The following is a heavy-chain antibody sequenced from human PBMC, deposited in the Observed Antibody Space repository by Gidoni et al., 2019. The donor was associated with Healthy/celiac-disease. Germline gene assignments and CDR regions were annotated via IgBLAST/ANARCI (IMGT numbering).Heavy chain of an antibody. CDR3: AREKSGYYYFDY. D-gene: IGHD3-3*01. V-gene: IGHV4-31*03. J-gene: IGHJ4*02. CDR1: GGSISSGGYY. CDR2: IYYSGST. Sequence: QVQLQESAPGLVKPSQTLSLPCTVSGGSISSGGYYWSWIRQHPGKGLAWIGYIYYSGSTYYNPSLKSRVTISVDTSKNQFSLKLSSVTAADTAVYYCAREKSGYYYFDYWGQGTLVTVSS.